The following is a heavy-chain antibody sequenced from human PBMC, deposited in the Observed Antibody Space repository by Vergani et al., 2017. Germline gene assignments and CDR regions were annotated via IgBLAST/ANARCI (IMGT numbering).Heavy chain of an antibody. CDR3: ANVWFGWGYFDY. V-gene: IGHV3-53*01. D-gene: IGHD3-10*01. Sequence: EVQLLESGGGLIQPGGSLRLSCAASGFTVSSNYMSWVRQAPGKGVEGVSVIYSGGSTYYADSVKGRFTISRDNSKNTLYLQMNSLRAEDTAVYYCANVWFGWGYFDYWGQGTLVTVSS. CDR1: GFTVSSNY. CDR2: IYSGGST. J-gene: IGHJ4*02.